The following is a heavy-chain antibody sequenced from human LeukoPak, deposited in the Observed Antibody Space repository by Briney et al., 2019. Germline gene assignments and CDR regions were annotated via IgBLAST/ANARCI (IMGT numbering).Heavy chain of an antibody. CDR3: ARGHRIAVHDAFDI. V-gene: IGHV4-30-4*08. CDR1: GGSISSGDYY. J-gene: IGHJ3*02. CDR2: IYYSGST. D-gene: IGHD6-19*01. Sequence: PSETLSLTCTVSGGSISSGDYYWSWIRRPPGKGLEWIGYIYYSGSTYYNPSLKSRVTISVDTSKNQFSLKLSSVTAADTAVYYCARGHRIAVHDAFDIWGQGTMVTVSS.